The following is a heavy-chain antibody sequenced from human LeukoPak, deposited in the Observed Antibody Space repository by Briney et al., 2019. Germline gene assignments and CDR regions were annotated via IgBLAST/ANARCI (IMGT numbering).Heavy chain of an antibody. Sequence: GGSLRLSCAASGFTFSTYGMHWVRQAPGKGLEWVAFIRYDGINKYYADSVKGRFTISRDNAKNTLYLQMNSLRAEDTAVYYCAKDEARFWNYFDYWGQGTLVTVSS. V-gene: IGHV3-30*02. D-gene: IGHD3-3*01. J-gene: IGHJ4*02. CDR1: GFTFSTYG. CDR2: IRYDGINK. CDR3: AKDEARFWNYFDY.